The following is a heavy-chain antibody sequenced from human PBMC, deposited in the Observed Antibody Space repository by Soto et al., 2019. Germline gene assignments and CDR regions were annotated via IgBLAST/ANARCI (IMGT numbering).Heavy chain of an antibody. D-gene: IGHD3-3*01. V-gene: IGHV3-30-3*01. CDR1: GFTFSSYA. CDR2: ISYDGSNK. J-gene: IGHJ6*02. CDR3: ARDEIRFSWAYGMDV. Sequence: QVQLVESGGGVVQPGRSLRLSCAASGFTFSSYAMHWVRQAPGKGLEWVAVISYDGSNKYYGDSVKGRFTISRDNFQNSLYLQMNSLRAEDTAVYYCARDEIRFSWAYGMDVWGQGTTVTVSS.